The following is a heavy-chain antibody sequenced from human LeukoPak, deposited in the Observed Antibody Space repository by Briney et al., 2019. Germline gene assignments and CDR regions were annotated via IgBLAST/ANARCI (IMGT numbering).Heavy chain of an antibody. V-gene: IGHV7-4-1*02. CDR1: GYTFTRYA. D-gene: IGHD3-22*01. J-gene: IGHJ4*02. Sequence: ASVKVSCKASGYTFTRYAMNWVRQAPGQGLEWMGWINTNTGNPTYAQGFTGRFVFSLDTSVSTAYLQISSLKAEDTAVYYYARAYYYDSSGPPETSGYFDYWGQGTLVTVSS. CDR3: ARAYYYDSSGPPETSGYFDY. CDR2: INTNTGNP.